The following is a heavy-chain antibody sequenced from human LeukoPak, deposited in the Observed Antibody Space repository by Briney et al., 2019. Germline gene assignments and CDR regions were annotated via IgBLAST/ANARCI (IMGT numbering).Heavy chain of an antibody. J-gene: IGHJ6*02. CDR3: AGPGDIVVVPAAIPPYYYGMDV. V-gene: IGHV1-69*13. CDR1: GGTFISYA. Sequence: SVKVSCKASGGTFISYAISWVRQAPGQGLEWMGGIIPIFGTANYAQKFQGRVTITADESTSTAYMELSSLRSEDTAVYYCAGPGDIVVVPAAIPPYYYGMDVWGQGTTVTVSS. CDR2: IIPIFGTA. D-gene: IGHD2-2*01.